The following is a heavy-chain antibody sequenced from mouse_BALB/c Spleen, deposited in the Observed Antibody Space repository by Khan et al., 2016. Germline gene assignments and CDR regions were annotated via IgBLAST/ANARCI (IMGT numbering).Heavy chain of an antibody. Sequence: QIQLVQSGPELKKPGKTVKISCKASGYTFTNYGMSWVKQAPGKGLKWMGWINTYSGESTYADDFKGRFAFSLETSANTAYLQINNLKNEDTATYFCARDRYYYGSSRYFDVWGAGTTVTVSS. CDR2: INTYSGES. D-gene: IGHD1-1*01. CDR3: ARDRYYYGSSRYFDV. J-gene: IGHJ1*01. V-gene: IGHV9-3-1*01. CDR1: GYTFTNYG.